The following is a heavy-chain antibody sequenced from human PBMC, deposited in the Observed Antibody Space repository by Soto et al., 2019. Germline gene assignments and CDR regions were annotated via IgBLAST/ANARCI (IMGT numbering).Heavy chain of an antibody. CDR1: CYSITSGFY. V-gene: IGHV4-38-2*01. CDR2: ISYSAKT. J-gene: IGHJ4*02. CDR3: TRGAGAPWVRFDS. D-gene: IGHD3-22*01. Sequence: SETLSLTCGVSCYSITSGFYWGWVRQSPGKGLEWIGSISYSAKTFYNPSLASRLSIAVDTSMNQFSLRLTSVTAADTAPYYCTRGAGAPWVRFDSWGQGTLVTVSS.